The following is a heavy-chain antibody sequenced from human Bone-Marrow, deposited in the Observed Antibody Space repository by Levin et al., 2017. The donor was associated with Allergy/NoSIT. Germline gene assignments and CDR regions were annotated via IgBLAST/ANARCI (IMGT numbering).Heavy chain of an antibody. CDR1: EFTFRTFA. V-gene: IGHV3-30-3*01. D-gene: IGHD3-16*01. Sequence: GESLKISCEDSEFTFRTFAMHWVRQAPGKGLEWVAVISYDGSTEFYADSVKGRFTISRDNSQNTLYLQMNTLRAEDTAVYYCARGLDGRRFTFGYFHHWGQGSLVTVSS. CDR2: ISYDGSTE. J-gene: IGHJ1*01. CDR3: ARGLDGRRFTFGYFHH.